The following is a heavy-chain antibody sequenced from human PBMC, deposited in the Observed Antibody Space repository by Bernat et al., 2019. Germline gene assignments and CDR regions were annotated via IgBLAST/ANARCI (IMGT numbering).Heavy chain of an antibody. Sequence: QEQLVESGGGVVQPGRSLRLSCAASGFSFSNYGMHWVRQAPGKGLEWVAVIWFDGSNKYYTDSVKGRFTIPRDNSKNTLYLHMNSLRAEDTAVYYCARGGRDGYNSEYYFDYWGQGTLVTISS. CDR3: ARGGRDGYNSEYYFDY. D-gene: IGHD5-24*01. CDR2: IWFDGSNK. V-gene: IGHV3-33*01. J-gene: IGHJ4*02. CDR1: GFSFSNYG.